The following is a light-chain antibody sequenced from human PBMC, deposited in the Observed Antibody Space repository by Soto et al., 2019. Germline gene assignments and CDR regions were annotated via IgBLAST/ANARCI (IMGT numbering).Light chain of an antibody. J-gene: IGLJ2*01. V-gene: IGLV2-14*03. Sequence: QSALTQPASVSGSPGQSVTISCTGPSSDVGGYNYVSWYQQHPGKAPKLLIYDVSHRPSVVSSRFSGSKSGNTASLAISGLQAEDEADYYCSSYTSTNTLVIFGGGTKLTVL. CDR1: SSDVGGYNY. CDR2: DVS. CDR3: SSYTSTNTLVI.